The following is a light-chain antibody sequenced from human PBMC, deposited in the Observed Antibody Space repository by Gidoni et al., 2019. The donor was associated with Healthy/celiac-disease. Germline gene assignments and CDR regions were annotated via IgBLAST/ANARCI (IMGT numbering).Light chain of an antibody. J-gene: IGLJ1*01. CDR2: QDS. V-gene: IGLV3-1*01. CDR1: TLGDKY. Sequence: SYELTQPPSVSVSPGQTASITCSGDTLGDKYACWYQQKPGQSPVLVIYQDSKRPSGIPERFSGSNSGNTATLTISGTQAMDEADYYCQAWDSSTAGVFGTGIKVTVL. CDR3: QAWDSSTAGV.